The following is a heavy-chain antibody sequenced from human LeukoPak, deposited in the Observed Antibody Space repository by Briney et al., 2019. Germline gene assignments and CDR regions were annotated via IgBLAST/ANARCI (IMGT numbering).Heavy chain of an antibody. CDR1: GGSISSHY. D-gene: IGHD4-23*01. Sequence: PSETLSLTCTVSGGSISSHYWNWIRQPPGKGLEWIGCIYYSGSTNYNPSLKSRVTISVATSKNQFSLKLSSVTAAEPAVYYCARETTVVTPGRSDAFDIWGQGTMVTVSS. CDR2: IYYSGST. V-gene: IGHV4-59*11. J-gene: IGHJ3*02. CDR3: ARETTVVTPGRSDAFDI.